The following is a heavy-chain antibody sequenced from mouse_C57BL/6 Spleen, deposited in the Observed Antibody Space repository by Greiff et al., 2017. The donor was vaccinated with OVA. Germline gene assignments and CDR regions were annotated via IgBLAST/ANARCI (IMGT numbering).Heavy chain of an antibody. CDR2: IYWDDDK. V-gene: IGHV8-12*01. CDR3: ARSGDYYGSSYDYAMDY. D-gene: IGHD1-1*01. Sequence: QVTLKVSGPGILQSSQTLSLTCSFSGFSLSTSGMGVSWIRQPSGKGLEWLAHIYWDDDKRYNPSLKSRLTISKDTSRNQVFLKITSVDTADTATYYCARSGDYYGSSYDYAMDYWGQGTSVTVSS. J-gene: IGHJ4*01. CDR1: GFSLSTSGMG.